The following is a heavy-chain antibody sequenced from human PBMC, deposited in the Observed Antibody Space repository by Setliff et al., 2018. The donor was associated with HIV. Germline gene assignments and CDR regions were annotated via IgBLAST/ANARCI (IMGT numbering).Heavy chain of an antibody. D-gene: IGHD1-1*01. Sequence: QPGGSLRLSCAASGFTFNMYGMHWVRQAPGKGLEWVAVIWFDGSNEAYADSVKGRFTISRDNSKNAVFLQMNSLRAEDSAIYCCARAHRDGYNWNDYWGQGTLVTVSS. CDR1: GFTFNMYG. J-gene: IGHJ4*02. CDR3: ARAHRDGYNWNDY. V-gene: IGHV3-33*01. CDR2: IWFDGSNE.